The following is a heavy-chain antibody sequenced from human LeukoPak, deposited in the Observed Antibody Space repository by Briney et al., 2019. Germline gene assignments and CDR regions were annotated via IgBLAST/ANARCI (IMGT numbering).Heavy chain of an antibody. CDR1: GFTFSNYA. CDR3: SRGRGSTWYYFDY. J-gene: IGHJ4*02. CDR2: IRAGGDST. D-gene: IGHD6-13*01. Sequence: PGGSLRLSCAASGFTFSNYAMTWVRQAPGKGLEWVSTIRAGGDSTNYADSVKGRFAISRDNSKNTLSLQMNTLRAEDTAVYYCSRGRGSTWYYFDYWGQGALVTVSS. V-gene: IGHV3-23*01.